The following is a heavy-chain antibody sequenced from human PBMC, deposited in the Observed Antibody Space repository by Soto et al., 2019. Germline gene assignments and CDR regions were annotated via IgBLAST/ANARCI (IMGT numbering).Heavy chain of an antibody. CDR1: GYTFTAYY. CDR3: ARVKYGNLRPPTSLFDP. V-gene: IGHV1-2*02. Sequence: ASVKVSCKASGYTFTAYYIHWVRQAPGQGPEWMAWINPDSGATYSAPKFQGRVTVTSDTSINTSSTELSSLRSDDTAVYYCARVKYGNLRPPTSLFDPWGQGTLVTVSS. D-gene: IGHD3-10*01. CDR2: INPDSGAT. J-gene: IGHJ5*02.